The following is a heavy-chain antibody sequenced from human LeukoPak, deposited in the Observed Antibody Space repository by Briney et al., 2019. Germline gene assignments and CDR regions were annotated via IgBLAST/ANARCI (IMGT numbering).Heavy chain of an antibody. CDR1: GFTFSNYW. V-gene: IGHV3-9*01. CDR3: AKARYSGSYYYFDY. J-gene: IGHJ4*02. Sequence: PAGGSLRHSCAASGFTFSNYWMSWVRQAPGKGLEWVSGISWNSGSIGYADSVKGRFTISRDNAKNSLYLQMNSLRAEDTALYYCAKARYSGSYYYFDYWGQGTLVTVSS. CDR2: ISWNSGSI. D-gene: IGHD1-26*01.